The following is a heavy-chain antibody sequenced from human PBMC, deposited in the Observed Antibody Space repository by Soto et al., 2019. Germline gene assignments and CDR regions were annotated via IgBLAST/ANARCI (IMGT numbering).Heavy chain of an antibody. CDR1: GFTFSSYA. Sequence: PGGSLRLSCAASGFTFSSYAMSWVRQAPGKGLEWVSAISGSGGSTYYADSVKGRFTISRDNSKNTLYLQMNSLRAEDTAVYYCARSQSPGFAFDIWGQGIMVIVSS. V-gene: IGHV3-23*01. CDR3: ARSQSPGFAFDI. CDR2: ISGSGGST. J-gene: IGHJ3*02.